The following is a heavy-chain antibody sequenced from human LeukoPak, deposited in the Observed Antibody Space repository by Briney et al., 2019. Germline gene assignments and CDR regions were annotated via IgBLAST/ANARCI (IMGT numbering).Heavy chain of an antibody. Sequence: SETLSLTCTVSGGSISSYYWNWIRQPPGKGLEWIGYIYYSGSTNYNPSLKSRVTISMDTSKNQFSLKLSSVSAADTAVYYCASSPVWSGDPMGYFDYWGQGTLVTVSS. CDR1: GGSISSYY. V-gene: IGHV4-59*01. D-gene: IGHD3-10*01. CDR3: ASSPVWSGDPMGYFDY. J-gene: IGHJ4*02. CDR2: IYYSGST.